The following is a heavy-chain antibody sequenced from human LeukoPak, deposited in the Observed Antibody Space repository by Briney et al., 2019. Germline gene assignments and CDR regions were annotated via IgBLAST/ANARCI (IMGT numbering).Heavy chain of an antibody. V-gene: IGHV5-51*01. CDR1: GSSFTSYW. CDR3: ARRLYYYDSSGYPLSFYYFDY. CDR2: IYPGESDT. J-gene: IGHJ4*02. Sequence: GGSLQISGQCSGSSFTSYWIGGVGQVTGKGREWMGIIYPGESDTRYSPSFQGQVTISADKSISTAYLQWSSLKASDTAMYYCARRLYYYDSSGYPLSFYYFDYWGQGTLVTVSS. D-gene: IGHD3-22*01.